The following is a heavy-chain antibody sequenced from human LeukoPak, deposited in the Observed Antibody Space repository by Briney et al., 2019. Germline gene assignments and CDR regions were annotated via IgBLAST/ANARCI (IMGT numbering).Heavy chain of an antibody. J-gene: IGHJ6*03. V-gene: IGHV3-64*01. D-gene: IGHD2-15*01. CDR2: ISSNGGST. CDR3: ARGHYCSGGSCCSDYYYYYMDV. CDR1: GFTFSSYA. Sequence: GGSLRLACAASGFTFSSYAMHWVRQAPGKGLEYVSAISSNGGSTYYANSVKGRFTISRDNSKNTLYLQMGSLRAEDMAVYYCARGHYCSGGSCCSDYYYYYMDVWGKGTTVTVSS.